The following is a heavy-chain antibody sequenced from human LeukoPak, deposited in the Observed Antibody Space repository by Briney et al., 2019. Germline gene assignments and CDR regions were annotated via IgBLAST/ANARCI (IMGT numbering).Heavy chain of an antibody. CDR3: ARRRWYTSPAD. V-gene: IGHV4-30-2*01. D-gene: IGHD2-15*01. CDR1: GGSISSGNYY. J-gene: IGHJ4*02. CDR2: IHDTGST. Sequence: SQTLSLTCTVSGGSISSGNYYWSWIRQPPGEGLEWIGYIHDTGSTYYNPSLKSRVTISIDRSENHFSLKLSSVTAADTAVYFWARRRWYTSPADWGQGTLVTVSS.